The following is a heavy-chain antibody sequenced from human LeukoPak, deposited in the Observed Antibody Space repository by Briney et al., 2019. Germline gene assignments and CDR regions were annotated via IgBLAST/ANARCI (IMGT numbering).Heavy chain of an antibody. J-gene: IGHJ4*02. D-gene: IGHD5-12*01. V-gene: IGHV3-9*01. Sequence: GGSLRLSCAASGFTFDDYAMHWVRQAPGKGLEWVSGISWNSGSIGYADSVKGRFTISRDNAKNSLYLQMNSLRAEDTALYYCAKDIRERYSGYDFHYFDYWGQGTQVTVSS. CDR1: GFTFDDYA. CDR3: AKDIRERYSGYDFHYFDY. CDR2: ISWNSGSI.